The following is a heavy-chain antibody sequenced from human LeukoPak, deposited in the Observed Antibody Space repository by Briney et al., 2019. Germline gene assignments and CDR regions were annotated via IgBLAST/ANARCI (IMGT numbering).Heavy chain of an antibody. J-gene: IGHJ4*02. D-gene: IGHD1-26*01. Sequence: GGSLRLSCAASGFTFGSHGMTWVRQAPGKGLEWVSGLNWNGGSTGYADSLQGRFTISRDNAKNSLYLQMTSLRAEDTALYYCARTRSSGGYSGADYWGRGTLVTVSS. CDR1: GFTFGSHG. V-gene: IGHV3-20*04. CDR3: ARTRSSGGYSGADY. CDR2: LNWNGGST.